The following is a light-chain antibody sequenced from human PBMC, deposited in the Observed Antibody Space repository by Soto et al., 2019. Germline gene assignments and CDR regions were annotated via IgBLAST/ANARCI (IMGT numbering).Light chain of an antibody. CDR2: DAS. J-gene: IGKJ1*01. CDR1: QSVGIL. Sequence: DIQMTQSPSTLSASVGDRVTITCRASQSVGILLAWYQQKPGKAPKLLIYDASSLESGVPSRFSGSGSGTEFTLTISSLQPDDFATYYCQQYNSYWTFGQGTKV. V-gene: IGKV1-5*01. CDR3: QQYNSYWT.